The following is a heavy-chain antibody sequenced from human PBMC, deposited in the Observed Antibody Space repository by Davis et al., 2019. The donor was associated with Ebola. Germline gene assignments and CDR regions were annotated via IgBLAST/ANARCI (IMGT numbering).Heavy chain of an antibody. D-gene: IGHD2-2*01. V-gene: IGHV4-30-4*01. Sequence: SETLSLTCTVSGGSISSGDYYWSWIRQPPGKGLEWIGYIYYSGSTYYNPSLKSRVTISVDTSKNQFSLKLSSVTAADTAVYYCARERLGYCSSTSCPDYWGQGTLVTVSS. J-gene: IGHJ4*02. CDR3: ARERLGYCSSTSCPDY. CDR1: GGSISSGDYY. CDR2: IYYSGST.